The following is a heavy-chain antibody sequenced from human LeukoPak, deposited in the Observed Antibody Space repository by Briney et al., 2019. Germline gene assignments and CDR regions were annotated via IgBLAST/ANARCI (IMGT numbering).Heavy chain of an antibody. Sequence: PGGSLRLSCAASGFTFSSYGMHWVRQAPGKGLEWVAVISYDGSNKYYADSVKGRFTISRDNSKNTLYLQMNSLRAEDTAVYYCARRGSYRSFGYWGQGTLVTVSS. CDR1: GFTFSSYG. D-gene: IGHD3-16*02. J-gene: IGHJ4*02. CDR2: ISYDGSNK. CDR3: ARRGSYRSFGY. V-gene: IGHV3-30*03.